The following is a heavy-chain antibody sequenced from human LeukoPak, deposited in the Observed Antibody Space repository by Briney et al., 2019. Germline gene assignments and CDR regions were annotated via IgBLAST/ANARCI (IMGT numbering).Heavy chain of an antibody. CDR2: ISSSGSYI. J-gene: IGHJ4*02. V-gene: IGHV3-21*04. CDR3: AKVYAHHGYFDY. D-gene: IGHD5/OR15-5a*01. CDR1: GFIFSNYN. Sequence: PGGSLRLSCAASGFIFSNYNMNWVRQAPGKGLEWVSFISSSGSYIYFADSVKGRFTISRDNSKNTLYLQMNSLRAEDTAVYYCAKVYAHHGYFDYWGQGTLVTVSS.